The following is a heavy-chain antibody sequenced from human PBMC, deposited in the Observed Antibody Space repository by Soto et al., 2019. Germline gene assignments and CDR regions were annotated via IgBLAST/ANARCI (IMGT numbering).Heavy chain of an antibody. V-gene: IGHV3-23*01. CDR3: AKDRYPYDSSGYYPLYYFDY. J-gene: IGHJ4*02. Sequence: GGSLRLSCAASGFTFSSYAMSWVRQAPGKGLEWVSAISGSGGSTYYADSVKGRFTISRDNSKNTLYLQMNSLRAEDTAVYYCAKDRYPYDSSGYYPLYYFDYWGQGTLVTVSS. CDR1: GFTFSSYA. CDR2: ISGSGGST. D-gene: IGHD3-22*01.